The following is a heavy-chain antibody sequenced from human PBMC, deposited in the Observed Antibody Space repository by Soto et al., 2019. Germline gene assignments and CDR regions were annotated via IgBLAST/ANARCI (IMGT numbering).Heavy chain of an antibody. CDR2: IIPIIGTP. CDR3: ARERDGSGSLSYYFDQ. V-gene: IGHV1-69*13. J-gene: IGHJ4*02. Sequence: SVKVSCKTSGGSLRNSGINWVRQAPGQGLEWVGGIIPIIGTPNYLQRLQTRVTITADESTNTAFLELGSLRFDDTAIYYCARERDGSGSLSYYFDQWGQGTLVTVSS. D-gene: IGHD3-10*01. CDR1: GGSLRNSG.